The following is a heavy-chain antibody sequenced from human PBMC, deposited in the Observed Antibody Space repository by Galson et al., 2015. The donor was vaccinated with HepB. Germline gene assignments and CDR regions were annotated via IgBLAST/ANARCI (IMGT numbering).Heavy chain of an antibody. V-gene: IGHV7-4-1*02. Sequence: SVKVSCKASGYIFNNYPINWVRQAPGQGLEWMGWINTNTGNPTYAQGFTGRFVFSLDTSVSTAYLQISSLKADDTAVYYCARSPYYGSGTYNNAWFDPWGQGTLVTVSS. CDR3: ARSPYYGSGTYNNAWFDP. CDR1: GYIFNNYP. CDR2: INTNTGNP. D-gene: IGHD3-10*01. J-gene: IGHJ5*02.